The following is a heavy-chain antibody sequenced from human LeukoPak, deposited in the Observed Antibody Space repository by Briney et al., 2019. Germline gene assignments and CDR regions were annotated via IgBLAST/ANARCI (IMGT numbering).Heavy chain of an antibody. J-gene: IGHJ4*02. CDR3: ARRGVAAADDY. CDR1: GYTFTNYW. Sequence: GDSLKISCKGSGYTFTNYWIGWVRQMPGKGLEWMGIIFPGDSDTKYSPSFQGKVTMSADKSINTAYLQWSSLKASDTAMYYCARRGVAAADDYWGQGTLVTVSS. D-gene: IGHD6-13*01. V-gene: IGHV5-51*01. CDR2: IFPGDSDT.